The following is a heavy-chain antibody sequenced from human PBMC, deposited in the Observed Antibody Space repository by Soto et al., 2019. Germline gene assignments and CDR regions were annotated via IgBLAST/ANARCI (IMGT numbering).Heavy chain of an antibody. D-gene: IGHD3-3*01. Sequence: EAQLVESGGGLLQPGRSLRLSCAGSGFIFDDFAIHWVRQAPGKGLEWVSGISWNSDSIGYADSVKGRFTISRDNANNARDLQMNSLRVEYTSLYYCTKVGRLYDFWSGLLHLDLWGQGTLVTVYS. CDR2: ISWNSDSI. V-gene: IGHV3-9*01. J-gene: IGHJ5*02. CDR3: TKVGRLYDFWSGLLHLDL. CDR1: GFIFDDFA.